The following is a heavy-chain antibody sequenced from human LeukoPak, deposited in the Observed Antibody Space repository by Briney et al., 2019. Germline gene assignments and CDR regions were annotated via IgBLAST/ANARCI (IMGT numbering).Heavy chain of an antibody. CDR2: ISWNSGSI. Sequence: GRSLRLSCAASGFTFDDYAMHWVRQAPGKGLEWVSGISWNSGSIGYADSVKGRFTISRDNSKNSLYLQMNSLRTEDTALYFCAKGGYNYGYFDYWGQGTLVTVSS. J-gene: IGHJ4*02. D-gene: IGHD5-18*01. V-gene: IGHV3-9*01. CDR1: GFTFDDYA. CDR3: AKGGYNYGYFDY.